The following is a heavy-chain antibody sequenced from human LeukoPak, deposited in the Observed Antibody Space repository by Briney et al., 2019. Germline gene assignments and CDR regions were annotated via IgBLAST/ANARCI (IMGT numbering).Heavy chain of an antibody. CDR1: GYTFTGYY. Sequence: GASVKVSYKASGYTFTGYYMHWVRQAPGQGLEWMGWINPNSGGTNYAQKFQGRVTMTRDTSISTAYMELSRLRSDDTAVYYCARALGIAVAGIGFDYWGQGTLVTVSS. D-gene: IGHD6-19*01. CDR3: ARALGIAVAGIGFDY. CDR2: INPNSGGT. V-gene: IGHV1-2*02. J-gene: IGHJ4*02.